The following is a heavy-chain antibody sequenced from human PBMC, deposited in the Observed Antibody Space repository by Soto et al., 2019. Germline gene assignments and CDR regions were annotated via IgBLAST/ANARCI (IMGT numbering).Heavy chain of an antibody. CDR2: ISAYNGNT. J-gene: IGHJ4*02. CDR3: ARVRALGYFDY. V-gene: IGHV1-18*01. CDR1: GYTFTSYG. Sequence: GASVKVSCKASGYTFTSYGISWVRQAPGQGLEWMGWISAYNGNTNYAQKLQGRVTMTTDTSTSTAYMELSSLRSEDTAVYYCARVRALGYFDYCGQGTLVTVSS.